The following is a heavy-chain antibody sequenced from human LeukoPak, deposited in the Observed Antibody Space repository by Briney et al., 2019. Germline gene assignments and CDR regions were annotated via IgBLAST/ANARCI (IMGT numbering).Heavy chain of an antibody. J-gene: IGHJ4*02. CDR1: GFTFSSYA. CDR3: ARDRGELGTLDY. V-gene: IGHV3-30*04. Sequence: GRSLRLSCAAPGFTFSSYAMHWVRQAPGKGLEWVAVISYDGSNKYYADSVKGRFTISRDNSKNTLYLQMNSLRAEDTAVYYCARDRGELGTLDYWGQGTLVTVSS. CDR2: ISYDGSNK. D-gene: IGHD7-27*01.